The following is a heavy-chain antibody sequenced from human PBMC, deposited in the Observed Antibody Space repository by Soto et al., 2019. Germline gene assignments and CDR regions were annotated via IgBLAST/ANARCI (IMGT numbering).Heavy chain of an antibody. CDR3: VQSRCGGDCLEIYSSHAYNGLDV. CDR2: LFWDDDQ. J-gene: IGHJ6*02. D-gene: IGHD2-21*02. V-gene: IGHV2-5*02. CDR1: VLSLRTTGVG. Sequence: QVTLKESGPTLVKPTQTPTLTCTVSVLSLRTTGVGVGWVRQPPGKALEWLALLFWDDDQRYSPSLRSRLTIAKDISETQVDLTNTNMDTVDTPTYDGVQSRCGGDCLEIYSSHAYNGLDVWGQGTTVTVSS.